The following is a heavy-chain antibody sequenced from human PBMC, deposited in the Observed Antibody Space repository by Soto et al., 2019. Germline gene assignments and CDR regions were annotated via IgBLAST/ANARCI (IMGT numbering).Heavy chain of an antibody. J-gene: IGHJ4*02. CDR2: ISSSSSTI. Sequence: GGSLRLSCAASGFTFSSYSMNWVRQAPGKGLEWVSYISSSSSTIYYADSVKGRFTISRDNAKNSLYLQMNSLRAEDTAVYYCARDPYYDILTGYWFDYWGQGTLVTVSS. V-gene: IGHV3-48*01. CDR1: GFTFSSYS. CDR3: ARDPYYDILTGYWFDY. D-gene: IGHD3-9*01.